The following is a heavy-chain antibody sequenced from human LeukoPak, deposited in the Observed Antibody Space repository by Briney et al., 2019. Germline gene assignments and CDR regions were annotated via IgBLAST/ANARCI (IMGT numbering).Heavy chain of an antibody. CDR2: INHSGST. J-gene: IGHJ5*02. Sequence: PSETLSLTCAVYGGSFSGYYWSWIRQPPGKGLERIGEINHSGSTNYNPSLKSRVTISVDTSKNQFSLKLSSVTAADTAVYYCARLSTYYYGSGSYGLYWFDPWGQGTLVTVSS. CDR3: ARLSTYYYGSGSYGLYWFDP. V-gene: IGHV4-34*01. D-gene: IGHD3-10*01. CDR1: GGSFSGYY.